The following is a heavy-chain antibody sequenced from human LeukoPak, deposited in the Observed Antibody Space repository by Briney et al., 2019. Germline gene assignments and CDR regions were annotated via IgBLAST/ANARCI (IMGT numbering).Heavy chain of an antibody. CDR3: AKDEGAAADWDYYYYGMDV. CDR1: GFTFDDYA. Sequence: GGSLRLSCAASGFTFDDYAMHWVRQAPGKGLEWVSGISWNSGSIGYADSVKGRFTISRDNAKNSLYLQMNSLRAEDTALYYCAKDEGAAADWDYYYYGMDVWGQGTTVTVSS. J-gene: IGHJ6*02. D-gene: IGHD6-13*01. CDR2: ISWNSGSI. V-gene: IGHV3-9*01.